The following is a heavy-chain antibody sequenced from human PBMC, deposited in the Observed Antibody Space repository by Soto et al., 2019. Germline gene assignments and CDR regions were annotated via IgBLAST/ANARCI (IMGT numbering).Heavy chain of an antibody. D-gene: IGHD6-19*01. Sequence: SGKGSWNSPAYTVTSYGISLLRQAPGQGLEWMGWISAYNGNTNYAQKLQGRVTMTTDTSTSTAYMELRSMRSDDTAVYYCARDKQQQWLVPVWFDPWGQGTLVTVSS. J-gene: IGHJ5*02. CDR2: ISAYNGNT. V-gene: IGHV1-18*04. CDR1: AYTVTSYG. CDR3: ARDKQQQWLVPVWFDP.